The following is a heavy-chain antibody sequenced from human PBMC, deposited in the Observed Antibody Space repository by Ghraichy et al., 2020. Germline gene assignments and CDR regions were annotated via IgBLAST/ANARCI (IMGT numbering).Heavy chain of an antibody. J-gene: IGHJ4*02. V-gene: IGHV1-69*13. D-gene: IGHD6-13*01. Sequence: SMKVSCKASGGTFSSYAISWVRQAPGQGLEWMGGIIPIFGTANYAQKFQGRVTITADESTSTAYMELSSLRSEDTAVYYCARETPSIAAAGTEFDYWGQGTLVTVSS. CDR3: ARETPSIAAAGTEFDY. CDR1: GGTFSSYA. CDR2: IIPIFGTA.